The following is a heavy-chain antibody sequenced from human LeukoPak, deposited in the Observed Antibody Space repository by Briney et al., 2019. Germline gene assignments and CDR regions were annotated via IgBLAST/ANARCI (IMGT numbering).Heavy chain of an antibody. J-gene: IGHJ3*02. D-gene: IGHD1-26*01. Sequence: PGGSLRLSCAASGFTFSSYGMHWVRQAPGKGLEWVAVIWYDGSNKYYADSVKGRFTISRDNSKNTLYLQMNSLRAEDTAVYYCARDEGYKGEPDAFDIWGQGTMVTVSS. CDR3: ARDEGYKGEPDAFDI. V-gene: IGHV3-33*01. CDR1: GFTFSSYG. CDR2: IWYDGSNK.